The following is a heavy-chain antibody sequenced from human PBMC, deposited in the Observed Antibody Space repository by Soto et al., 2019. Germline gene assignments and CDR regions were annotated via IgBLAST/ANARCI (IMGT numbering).Heavy chain of an antibody. CDR2: INHSGST. Sequence: SETLSLTCAVYGGSFSGYYWSWIRQPPGKGLEWIGEINHSGSTNYNPSLKSRVTISVDTSKNQFSLKLSSVTAADTAVYYCARGSSLEKPKGNCSSTSCYYDYWGQGTLVTVSS. D-gene: IGHD2-2*01. CDR3: ARGSSLEKPKGNCSSTSCYYDY. CDR1: GGSFSGYY. V-gene: IGHV4-34*01. J-gene: IGHJ4*02.